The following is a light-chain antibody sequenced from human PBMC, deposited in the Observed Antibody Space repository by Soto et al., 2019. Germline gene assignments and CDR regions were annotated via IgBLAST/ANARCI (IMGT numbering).Light chain of an antibody. V-gene: IGKV4-1*01. CDR2: WAS. CDR3: QQYCVTPWT. CDR1: QSVLYSSNNQNC. J-gene: IGKJ1*01. Sequence: DIVMTQSPDSLAVSLGERATINCESSQSVLYSSNNQNCLAWYQQKPGQPPKLLIYWASIRESGVPDRFSGSGSVTDFALTISSLQAEDVAVYYCQQYCVTPWTFGQGTKVEIK.